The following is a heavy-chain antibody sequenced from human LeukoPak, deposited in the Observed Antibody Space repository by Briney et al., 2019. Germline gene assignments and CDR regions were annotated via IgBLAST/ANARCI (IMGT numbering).Heavy chain of an antibody. CDR2: ISGSGGST. Sequence: GGSLRLSCAASGFTFSSYAMSWVRQAPGKGLEWVSAISGSGGSTYYADSVKGRFTISRDNSKNSLYLQMNSPRAEDTALYYCAKDIRRKGSSWGDYYYYMDVWGKGTTVTVSS. CDR1: GFTFSSYA. D-gene: IGHD6-13*01. J-gene: IGHJ6*03. V-gene: IGHV3-23*01. CDR3: AKDIRRKGSSWGDYYYYMDV.